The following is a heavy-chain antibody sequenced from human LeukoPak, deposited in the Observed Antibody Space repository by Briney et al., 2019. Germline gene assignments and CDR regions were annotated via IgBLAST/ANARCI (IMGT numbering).Heavy chain of an antibody. J-gene: IGHJ4*02. CDR3: ATNRRYYDSSGYYQTFDY. D-gene: IGHD3-22*01. CDR2: TRYDGSDQ. Sequence: PGRSLRLSCAASGFTFSSYGMHWVRQAPGKGLEWAAFTRYDGSDQQYADSVKGRFTISRDNSNNTLYLQMNSLRTEDTAVYYCATNRRYYDSSGYYQTFDYWGQGTLVTVSS. CDR1: GFTFSSYG. V-gene: IGHV3-30*02.